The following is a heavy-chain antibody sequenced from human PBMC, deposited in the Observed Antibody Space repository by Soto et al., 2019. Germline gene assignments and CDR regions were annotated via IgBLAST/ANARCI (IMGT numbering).Heavy chain of an antibody. V-gene: IGHV4-34*01. CDR3: ARGLVVVADPGHRKTAEYFQH. CDR2: INHSGST. CDR1: GGSFSGYY. J-gene: IGHJ1*01. D-gene: IGHD2-15*01. Sequence: SETLSLTCAVYGGSFSGYYWSWIRQPPGKGLEWIGEINHSGSTNYNPSLKSRVTISVDTSKNQFSLKLSSVTAADTAVYYCARGLVVVADPGHRKTAEYFQHWGKGTLVTVSS.